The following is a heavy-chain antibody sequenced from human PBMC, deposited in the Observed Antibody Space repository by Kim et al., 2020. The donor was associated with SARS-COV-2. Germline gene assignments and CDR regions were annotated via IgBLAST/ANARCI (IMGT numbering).Heavy chain of an antibody. CDR2: IVVGSGNT. Sequence: SVKVSCKASGFTFTSSAMQWVRQARGQRLEWIGWIVVGSGNTNYAQKFQERVTITRDMSTSTAYMELSSLRSEDMAVYYCAAAELGYDSSGYLPLGWGQGTLVTVSS. D-gene: IGHD3-22*01. CDR3: AAAELGYDSSGYLPLG. V-gene: IGHV1-58*02. CDR1: GFTFTSSA. J-gene: IGHJ4*02.